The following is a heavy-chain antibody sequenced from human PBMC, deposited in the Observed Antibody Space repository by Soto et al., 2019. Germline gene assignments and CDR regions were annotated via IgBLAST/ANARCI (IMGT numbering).Heavy chain of an antibody. V-gene: IGHV1-69*13. CDR3: ASRCGGDCYSHYFDY. CDR2: IIPIFGTA. Sequence: ASVKVSCKASGGTFSSYAISWVRQAPGQGLEWMGGIIPIFGTANYAQKFQGRVTITADESTSTAYMELSSLRSEDTAVYYCASRCGGDCYSHYFDYWGQGTLVTVSS. D-gene: IGHD2-21*02. J-gene: IGHJ4*02. CDR1: GGTFSSYA.